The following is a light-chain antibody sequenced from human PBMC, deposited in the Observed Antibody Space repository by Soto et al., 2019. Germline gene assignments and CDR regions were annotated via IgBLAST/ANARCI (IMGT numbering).Light chain of an antibody. CDR3: QQLNSYPIT. V-gene: IGKV1-9*01. CDR1: QGISSY. J-gene: IGKJ3*01. CDR2: AAS. Sequence: DIQLTQSPSFLSASVGDRVTITCWASQGISSYLAWYQQKPGKAPKLLIYAASTLQSRVPSRFSGSGSGTEFTLTISSLQPEDFATYYWQQLNSYPITFGPGTKVDIK.